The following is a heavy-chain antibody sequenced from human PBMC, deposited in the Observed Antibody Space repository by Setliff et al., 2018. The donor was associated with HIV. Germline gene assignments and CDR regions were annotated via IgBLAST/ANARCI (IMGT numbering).Heavy chain of an antibody. CDR3: ATILVNQQPYRYFDY. CDR1: GFTFSSYW. D-gene: IGHD6-13*01. J-gene: IGHJ4*02. V-gene: IGHV3-7*03. Sequence: PGGSLRLSCEASGFTFSSYWMSWVRQAPGKGLEWVANINQDASKKYYVDSVKGRFTISRDNAKNSLSLQMNSLGVEDTAVYFCATILVNQQPYRYFDYWGQGTLVTVSS. CDR2: INQDASKK.